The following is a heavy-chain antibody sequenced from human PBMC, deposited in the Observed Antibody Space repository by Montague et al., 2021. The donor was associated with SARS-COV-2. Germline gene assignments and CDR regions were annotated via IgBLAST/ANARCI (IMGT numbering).Heavy chain of an antibody. D-gene: IGHD3-3*01. J-gene: IGHJ6*03. CDR3: AREKARITIFGAPRGYMDV. V-gene: IGHV3-48*03. CDR2: ISSSGSTI. CDR1: GFTFSGYE. Sequence: SLRLSCAASGFTFSGYEMNWVRQAPGKGLEWVSYISSSGSTIYHADSVKGRFTISRDNAKNSLYLQMNSLRAEDTAVYYCAREKARITIFGAPRGYMDVWGKGTTVTVSS.